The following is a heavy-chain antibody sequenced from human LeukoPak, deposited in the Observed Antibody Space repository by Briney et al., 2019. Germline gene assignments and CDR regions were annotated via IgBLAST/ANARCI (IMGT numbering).Heavy chain of an antibody. D-gene: IGHD3-9*01. Sequence: SETLSLTCTVYGGSFSGYYWSWIHQPPGKGLEWIGEINHSGSTNYNPSLKSRVTISVDTSKNQFSLKLSSVTAADTAVYYCARGGEVVLRYFDWLSPYYFDYWGQGTLVTVSS. CDR3: ARGGEVVLRYFDWLSPYYFDY. J-gene: IGHJ4*02. CDR2: INHSGST. V-gene: IGHV4-34*01. CDR1: GGSFSGYY.